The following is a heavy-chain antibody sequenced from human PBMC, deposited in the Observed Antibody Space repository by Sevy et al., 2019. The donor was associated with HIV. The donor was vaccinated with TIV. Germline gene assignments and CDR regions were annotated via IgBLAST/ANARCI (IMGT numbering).Heavy chain of an antibody. CDR2: SSWNSGSI. D-gene: IGHD6-19*01. V-gene: IGHV3-9*01. Sequence: GGSLRLSCVASGFTFDDYAMHWVRQAPGKGPDWVSGSSWNSGSIGYAESVKGRFTISRDNAKNSLYLQMNSLRVEDTALYYCAKAIGYSNGWYSWFDSWGQGTLVTVSS. CDR1: GFTFDDYA. CDR3: AKAIGYSNGWYSWFDS. J-gene: IGHJ5*01.